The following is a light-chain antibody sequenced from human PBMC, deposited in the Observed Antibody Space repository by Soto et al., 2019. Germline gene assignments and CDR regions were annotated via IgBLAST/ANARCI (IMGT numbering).Light chain of an antibody. V-gene: IGKV3-15*01. CDR3: QQRSNWPLT. Sequence: EIVMTQSPATLSVSPGGRAPLSCRASQSISDTLAWYPQKPGQAPRLLIYGASTRAPGFPARFSGSGSGTDFTLTISSLQSEDFAVYYCQQRSNWPLTFGGGTKVDIK. CDR1: QSISDT. J-gene: IGKJ4*01. CDR2: GAS.